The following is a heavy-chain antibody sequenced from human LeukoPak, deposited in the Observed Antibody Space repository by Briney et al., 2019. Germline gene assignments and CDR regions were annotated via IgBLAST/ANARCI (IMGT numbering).Heavy chain of an antibody. CDR1: GYTFTGYY. J-gene: IGHJ4*02. CDR2: INPNSGGT. V-gene: IGHV1-2*02. Sequence: ASVKVSCKASGYTFTGYYMHWVRQAPGQGLEWMGWINPNSGGTNYAQKFQGGVTMTRDTSISTAYMELSRLRSDDTAVYYCARANSYGSGSLVNWGQGTLVTVSS. CDR3: ARANSYGSGSLVN. D-gene: IGHD3-10*01.